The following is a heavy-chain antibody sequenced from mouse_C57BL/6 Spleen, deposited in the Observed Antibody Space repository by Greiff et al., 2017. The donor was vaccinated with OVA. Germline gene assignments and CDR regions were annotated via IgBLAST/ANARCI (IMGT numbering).Heavy chain of an antibody. CDR3: ARAFYYSNYEDY. V-gene: IGHV3-6*01. CDR1: GYSITSGYY. Sequence: EVKLVESGPGLVKPSQSLSLTCSVTGYSITSGYYWNWIRQFPGNKLEWMGYISYDGSNNYNPSLKNRISITRDTSKNQFFLKLNSVTTEDTATYYCARAFYYSNYEDYWGQGTTLTVSS. D-gene: IGHD2-5*01. J-gene: IGHJ2*01. CDR2: ISYDGSN.